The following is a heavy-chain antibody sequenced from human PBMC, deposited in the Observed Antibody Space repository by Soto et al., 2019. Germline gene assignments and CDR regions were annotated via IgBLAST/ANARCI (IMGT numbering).Heavy chain of an antibody. CDR1: GFTFSSFG. CDR3: AKGGALVPAAILDY. Sequence: SGGSLRLSCVASGFTFSSFGMHWVRQAPGKGLEWVAVTSYDGSNTYYADSVKGRFTISRDNSKNTLYLQMNSLGAEDTAVYYCAKGGALVPAAILDYWGQGTLVTVSS. J-gene: IGHJ4*02. CDR2: TSYDGSNT. V-gene: IGHV3-30*18. D-gene: IGHD2-2*01.